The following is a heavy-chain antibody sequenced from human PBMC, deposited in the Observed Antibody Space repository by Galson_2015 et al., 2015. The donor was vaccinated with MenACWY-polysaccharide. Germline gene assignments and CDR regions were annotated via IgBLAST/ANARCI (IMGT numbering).Heavy chain of an antibody. V-gene: IGHV3-53*01. CDR3: ARGVAAAAYAMDV. D-gene: IGHD6-13*01. J-gene: IGHJ6*02. CDR2: IYSGCST. Sequence: FPCAASGFSVSNNYMSWVRQAPGTGLEWVSVIYSGCSTYYADSVKVRFTISRDNSKNTLYLQMNRLRAEDTAVDYCARGVAAAAYAMDVWGQGTTVTVSS. CDR1: GFSVSNNY.